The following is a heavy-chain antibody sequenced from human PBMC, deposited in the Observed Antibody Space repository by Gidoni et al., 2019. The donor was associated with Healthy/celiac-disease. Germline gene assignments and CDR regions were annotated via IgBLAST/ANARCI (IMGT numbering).Heavy chain of an antibody. V-gene: IGHV1-69*04. CDR2: IIPILGIA. Sequence: QVQLVQSGAEVKKPGSSVKVSCKASGGTFSSYAISWVRQAPGQGLEWMGRIIPILGIANYAQKFQGRVTITADKSTSTAYMELSSLRSEDTAVYYCARAVVPAAISRPYYYGMDVWGQGTTVTVSS. D-gene: IGHD2-2*01. CDR3: ARAVVPAAISRPYYYGMDV. J-gene: IGHJ6*02. CDR1: GGTFSSYA.